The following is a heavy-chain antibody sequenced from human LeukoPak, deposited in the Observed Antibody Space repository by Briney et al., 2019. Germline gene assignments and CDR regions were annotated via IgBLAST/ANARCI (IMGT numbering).Heavy chain of an antibody. CDR3: ARHYDYVWGSYRYPYYFDY. J-gene: IGHJ4*02. Sequence: SETLSLTCTVSGGSISSYYWSWIRQPPGKGLEWIGDIYTSVSTNYNPPLKSRVTISVDTSKKQFSLKLSSVTAADTAVYYCARHYDYVWGSYRYPYYFDYWGQGTLVTVS. CDR1: GGSISSYY. CDR2: IYTSVST. V-gene: IGHV4-4*09. D-gene: IGHD3-16*02.